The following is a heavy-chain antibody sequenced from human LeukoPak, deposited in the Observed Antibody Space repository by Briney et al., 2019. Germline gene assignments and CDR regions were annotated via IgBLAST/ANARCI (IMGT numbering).Heavy chain of an antibody. J-gene: IGHJ3*02. V-gene: IGHV3-21*01. CDR3: ARADSTAFDI. CDR2: ISSSSSYI. Sequence: GGSLRLSCAASGFTFSSYSMNWVRQAPGKGLEWVSSISSSSSYIYYADSVKGRFTISRDNAKNSLYLQMSSLRAEDTAVYYCARADSTAFDIWGQGTMVTVSS. CDR1: GFTFSSYS. D-gene: IGHD2/OR15-2a*01.